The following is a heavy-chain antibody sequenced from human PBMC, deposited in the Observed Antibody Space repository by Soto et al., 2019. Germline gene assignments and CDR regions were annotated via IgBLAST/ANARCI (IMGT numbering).Heavy chain of an antibody. J-gene: IGHJ6*01. Sequence: PSETLSLTCTVSAAFVSSTSYYWAWIRQSPGEGLQWIGSAYFSCNSYYNPSLSSRLHISLHWSKKDLSLDLTSVTAADTAVYECARHAHYYNGSDVWGQGTTVTASS. V-gene: IGHV4-39*01. CDR1: AAFVSSTSYY. CDR3: ARHAHYYNGSDV. CDR2: AYFSCNS.